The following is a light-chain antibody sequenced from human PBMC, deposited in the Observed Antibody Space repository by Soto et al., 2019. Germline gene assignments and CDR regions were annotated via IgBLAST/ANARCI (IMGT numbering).Light chain of an antibody. CDR1: SSDVGGHNY. V-gene: IGLV2-8*01. Sequence: QSALTQPPSASGSPGQSVTISCTGTSSDVGGHNYVSWYQQHPGKAPKLMIYEVSKRPSGVPDRFSGSKSGNTASLTVSGLQGEDEADYYCGSFEGRNNSYVFGTGTKVTVL. CDR3: GSFEGRNNSYV. CDR2: EVS. J-gene: IGLJ1*01.